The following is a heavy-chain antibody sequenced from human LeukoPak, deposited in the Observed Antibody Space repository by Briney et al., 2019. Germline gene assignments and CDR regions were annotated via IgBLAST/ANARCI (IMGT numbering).Heavy chain of an antibody. V-gene: IGHV3-64*04. J-gene: IGHJ4*02. CDR1: GFTFNSYA. CDR2: ISTDGTTT. Sequence: GESLRPSCSASGFTFNSYAMHWVRQAPGKGLEYVSAISTDGTTTYYADSVKGRFTISRDNSKNTLYLQMNSLRAEDTAVYHCAKLPYFAYFDYWGQGTLVSVSS. CDR3: AKLPYFAYFDY. D-gene: IGHD3-9*01.